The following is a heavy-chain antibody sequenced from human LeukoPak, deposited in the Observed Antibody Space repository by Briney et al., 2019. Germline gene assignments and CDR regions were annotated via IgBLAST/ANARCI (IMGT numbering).Heavy chain of an antibody. CDR1: GGSIINNTQY. D-gene: IGHD6-13*01. CDR3: ARLYSSSWYIY. J-gene: IGHJ4*02. CDR2: LYHSGST. Sequence: SETLSLTCSVSGGSIINNTQYWGWIRQPPGKGLEWIGSLYHSGSTYINPSLKSRVTMSVDTSKNQVSLMMSSVTAADTAVYYCARLYSSSWYIYWGQGTLVTVSS. V-gene: IGHV4-39*01.